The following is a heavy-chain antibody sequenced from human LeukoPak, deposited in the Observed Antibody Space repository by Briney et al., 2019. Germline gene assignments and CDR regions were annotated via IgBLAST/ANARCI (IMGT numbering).Heavy chain of an antibody. CDR3: ARGVDYDFWSGYYSPSYYLDY. V-gene: IGHV5-51*01. J-gene: IGHJ4*02. CDR2: IYPGDSDT. Sequence: GESLKISRKGSGYSFTSYWIGWVRQMPGKGLGWVVIIYPGDSDTRYSPSFQGQVTISADQSISPAYLQWSSLKASDTAMYYCARGVDYDFWSGYYSPSYYLDYWGQGTLVTVSS. D-gene: IGHD3-3*01. CDR1: GYSFTSYW.